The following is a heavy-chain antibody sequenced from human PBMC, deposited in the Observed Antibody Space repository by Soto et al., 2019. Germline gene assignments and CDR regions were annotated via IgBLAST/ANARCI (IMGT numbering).Heavy chain of an antibody. CDR2: IYPGDSDT. Sequence: PGESLKISCKGYGYTFTTYWIGWVRQMPGKGLEWMGIIYPGDSDTRYSPSFQGQVTISADKSINTAYLQWSSLKASDTAMYYCARRSGDRSRSSGLDVWGQGT. D-gene: IGHD3-10*01. CDR1: GYTFTTYW. J-gene: IGHJ6*02. CDR3: ARRSGDRSRSSGLDV. V-gene: IGHV5-51*01.